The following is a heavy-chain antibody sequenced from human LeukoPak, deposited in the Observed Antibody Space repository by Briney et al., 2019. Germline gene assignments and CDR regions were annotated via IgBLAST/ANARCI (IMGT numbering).Heavy chain of an antibody. J-gene: IGHJ4*02. CDR2: ISYDGSNK. CDR3: ARDAGIAAAGLLGPFDY. D-gene: IGHD6-13*01. V-gene: IGHV3-30*14. CDR1: GFTFSSYA. Sequence: GGSLRLSCAASGFTFSSYAMHWVRQAPGKGLEWVAVISYDGSNKYYADSVKGRFTISRDNSKNTLYLQMNSLRAEDTAVYYCARDAGIAAAGLLGPFDYWGQGTLVTVSS.